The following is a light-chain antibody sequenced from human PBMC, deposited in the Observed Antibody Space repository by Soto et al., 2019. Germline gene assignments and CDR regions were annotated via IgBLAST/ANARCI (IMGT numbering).Light chain of an antibody. CDR3: CSYITSSTVV. V-gene: IGLV2-14*01. Sequence: QSALTQPASVSGSPGQSITISCTGTSSDVGAYNYVSWYQQYPGKAPKVIIYDVSNRPSGVSNRFSGSKSGNTASLTISGLQAEDEADYYCCSYITSSTVVFGGGTQLTVL. CDR1: SSDVGAYNY. CDR2: DVS. J-gene: IGLJ2*01.